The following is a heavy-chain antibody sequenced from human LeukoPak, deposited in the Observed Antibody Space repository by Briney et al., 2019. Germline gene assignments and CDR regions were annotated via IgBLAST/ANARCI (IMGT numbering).Heavy chain of an antibody. D-gene: IGHD3-16*01. J-gene: IGHJ4*02. CDR3: ARHPYTTYFDY. V-gene: IGHV4-34*01. CDR1: GGSFSGYY. CDR2: IYYSGST. Sequence: PSETLSLTCAVYGGSFSGYYWSWIRQPPGKGLEWIGSIYYSGSTYYNPSLQSRVTMSVDTSKNQFSLKLSSVTAADTAVYYCARHPYTTYFDYWGQGTLVTVSS.